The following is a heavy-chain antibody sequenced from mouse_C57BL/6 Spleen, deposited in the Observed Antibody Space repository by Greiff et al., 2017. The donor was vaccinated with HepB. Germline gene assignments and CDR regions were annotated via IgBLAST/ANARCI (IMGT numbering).Heavy chain of an antibody. J-gene: IGHJ1*03. D-gene: IGHD1-1*01. V-gene: IGHV5-4*01. CDR1: GFTFSSYA. CDR2: ISDGGSYT. Sequence: EVKLMESGGGLVKPGGSLKLSCAASGFTFSSYAMSWVRQTPEKRLEWVATISDGGSYTYYPDNVKGRFTISRDNAKNNLYLQMSHLKSEDTAMYYCARDRYYGSIWYFDVWGTGTTVTVSS. CDR3: ARDRYYGSIWYFDV.